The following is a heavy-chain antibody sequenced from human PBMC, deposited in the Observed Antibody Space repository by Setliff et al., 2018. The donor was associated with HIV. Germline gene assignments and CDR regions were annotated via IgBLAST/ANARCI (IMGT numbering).Heavy chain of an antibody. CDR1: GFTFRNFG. J-gene: IGHJ4*02. V-gene: IGHV3-33*08. CDR3: ARALMGGNDLDY. D-gene: IGHD1-26*01. CDR2: IWFDGRSK. Sequence: PGGSLRLSCAASGFTFRNFGMHWVRQAPGKGLEWVAVIWFDGRSKYYADSVKGRFTISRDNAKNSLFLQMNSLRAEDTAVYFCARALMGGNDLDYWGLGTLVTVSS.